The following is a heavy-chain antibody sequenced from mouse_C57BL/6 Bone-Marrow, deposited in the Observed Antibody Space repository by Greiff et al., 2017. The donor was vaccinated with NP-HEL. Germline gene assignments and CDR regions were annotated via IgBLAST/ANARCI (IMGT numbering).Heavy chain of an antibody. J-gene: IGHJ4*01. CDR3: ARDQAPYYYAMDY. V-gene: IGHV5-4*01. Sequence: EVMLVESGGGLVKPGGSLKLSCAASGFTFSSYAMSWVRQTPEKRLEWVATISDGGSYTYYPDNVKGRFTISRDNAKNNLYLQMSHLKSEDTAMYYCARDQAPYYYAMDYWGQGTSVTVSS. CDR1: GFTFSSYA. CDR2: ISDGGSYT. D-gene: IGHD3-2*02.